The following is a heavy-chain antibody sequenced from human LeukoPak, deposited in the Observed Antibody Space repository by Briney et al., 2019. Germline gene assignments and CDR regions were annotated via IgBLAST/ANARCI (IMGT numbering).Heavy chain of an antibody. CDR2: IIPKLGVRGLA. CDR1: GGSFNTYA. CDR3: ARGGDNSGYHYIYWFDP. D-gene: IGHD3-22*01. Sequence: SVKVSCKASGGSFNTYAINWVRQAPGQGLEWMGRIIPKLGVRGLANYANNFQGRVTITADRSTTTAYMELSSLRSEDTAVYYCARGGDNSGYHYIYWFDPWGPGTLVTVSS. V-gene: IGHV1-69*04. J-gene: IGHJ5*02.